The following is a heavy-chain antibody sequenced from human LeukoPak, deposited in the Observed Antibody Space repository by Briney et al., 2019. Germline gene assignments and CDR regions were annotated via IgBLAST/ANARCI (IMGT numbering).Heavy chain of an antibody. V-gene: IGHV4-31*03. D-gene: IGHD3-3*01. CDR1: GGSISSGGYY. CDR3: ARTTIFGVVIITNWFDP. CDR2: IYYSGST. Sequence: SETLSLTCTVSGGSISSGGYYWSWIRQHPGKGLEWIGYIYYSGSTNYNPSLKSRVTISVDTSKNQFSLKLSSVTAADTAVYYCARTTIFGVVIITNWFDPWGQGTLVTVSS. J-gene: IGHJ5*02.